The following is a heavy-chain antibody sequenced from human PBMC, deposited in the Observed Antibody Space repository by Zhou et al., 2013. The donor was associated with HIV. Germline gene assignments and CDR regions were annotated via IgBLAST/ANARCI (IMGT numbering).Heavy chain of an antibody. D-gene: IGHD6-13*01. V-gene: IGHV1-69*05. CDR3: ARWGEDCGIAAAGTPLDL. J-gene: IGHJ2*01. CDR2: IIPIFGTA. CDR1: GGTFSSYA. Sequence: QVQLVQSGAEVKKPGSSVKVSCKASGGTFSSYAISWVRQAPGQGLEWMGGIIPIFGTANYAQKFQGRVTITTDESTSTAYMELSSLRSEDTAVYYCARWGEDCGIAAAGTPLDLWGLAPWSLSPQ.